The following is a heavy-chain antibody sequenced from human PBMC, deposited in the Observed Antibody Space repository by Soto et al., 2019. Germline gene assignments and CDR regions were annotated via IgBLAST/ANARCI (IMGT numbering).Heavy chain of an antibody. CDR3: ARDWVITFGGVIGY. V-gene: IGHV3-21*01. Sequence: GGSLRLSCAASGFTFSSYSMNWVRQAPGKGLEWVSSISSSSSYIYYADSVKGRFTISRDNAKNSLYLQMNSLRAEDTAVYYCARDWVITFGGVIGYWGQGTLVTVSS. CDR1: GFTFSSYS. D-gene: IGHD3-16*01. J-gene: IGHJ4*02. CDR2: ISSSSSYI.